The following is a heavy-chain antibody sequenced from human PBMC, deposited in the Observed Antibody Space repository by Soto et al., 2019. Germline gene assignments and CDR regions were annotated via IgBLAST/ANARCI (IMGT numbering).Heavy chain of an antibody. D-gene: IGHD1-26*01. V-gene: IGHV1-18*01. CDR2: ISAYNGNT. Sequence: QIQLVQSGAEVKKPGASVKVSCKASGYTFTSYGISWVRQAPGQGLEWMGWISAYNGNTNYAQKFQGRVTMTTDTTTSKAYMELRSLRSDDTAIYYCARFLRVPREDDYWGQGTLVTVSS. CDR3: ARFLRVPREDDY. CDR1: GYTFTSYG. J-gene: IGHJ4*02.